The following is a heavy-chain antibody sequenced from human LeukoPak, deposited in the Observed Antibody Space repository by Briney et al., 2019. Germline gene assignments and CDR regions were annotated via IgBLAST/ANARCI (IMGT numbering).Heavy chain of an antibody. Sequence: SETLSLTCTVSGGSLSSSSYYGGWVRQPPGGGLEWLGCIYYSGSTYYNPSLKSRVTISVDTSKNQFSLNLSAVTAADTAVYYCARDWIASRFDPWGQGTLVTVSS. CDR1: GGSLSSSSYY. V-gene: IGHV4-39*07. J-gene: IGHJ5*02. CDR2: IYYSGST. D-gene: IGHD6-6*01. CDR3: ARDWIASRFDP.